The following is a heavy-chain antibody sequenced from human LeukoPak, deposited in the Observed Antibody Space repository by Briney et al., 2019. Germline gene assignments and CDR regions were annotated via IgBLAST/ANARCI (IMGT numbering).Heavy chain of an antibody. Sequence: GGSLRLSCAASGFASGFTFSGYAVSWVRQAPGKGPEWVASVNGRGATTYYADSVRGRFTISRDNSKNTLYLQMTSLRAEDTAVYYCAKGFDPWGQGTLVTVSS. V-gene: IGHV3-23*01. J-gene: IGHJ5*02. CDR3: AKGFDP. CDR2: VNGRGATT. CDR1: GFTFSGYA.